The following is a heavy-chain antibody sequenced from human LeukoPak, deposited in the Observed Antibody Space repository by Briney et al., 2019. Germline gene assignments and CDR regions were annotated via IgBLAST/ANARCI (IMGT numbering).Heavy chain of an antibody. Sequence: ASVKVSCKASGYTFTGSFMHWVRQSPGQGLEWMGWINSNTGGTKFAQKFQGRVTMTRDTSISTAYMELSRLRSDDTAVYYCARADPAGYWGQGTQVTVSS. CDR2: INSNTGGT. CDR1: GYTFTGSF. CDR3: ARADPAGY. V-gene: IGHV1-2*02. D-gene: IGHD5-18*01. J-gene: IGHJ4*02.